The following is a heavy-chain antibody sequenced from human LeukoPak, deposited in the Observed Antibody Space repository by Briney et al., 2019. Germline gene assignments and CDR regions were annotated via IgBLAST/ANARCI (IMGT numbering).Heavy chain of an antibody. CDR1: GYTFTGYY. CDR2: INPSRGDT. D-gene: IGHD1-26*01. J-gene: IGHJ6*03. Sequence: GASVKVSCKASGYTFTGYYMHWVRQAPGQGLEWMGWINPSRGDTNYAQKFQGRVTMTRDTSINIAYMELIRLRSDDTAVYYCARGRSGNYRVLYYYMDVWGKGTTVTVSS. V-gene: IGHV1-2*02. CDR3: ARGRSGNYRVLYYYMDV.